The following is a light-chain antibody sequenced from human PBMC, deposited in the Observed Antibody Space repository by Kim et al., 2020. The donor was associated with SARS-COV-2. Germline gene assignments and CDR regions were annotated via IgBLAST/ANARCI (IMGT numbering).Light chain of an antibody. V-gene: IGKV1-39*01. CDR2: AAS. Sequence: SESVGDSDTITCRASQTISYYLNWYQQKQGKAPKLLIYAASSLQSGVPSRFSGSGSETDFTLTISSLQPEDFATYYCQQSYSAPHTFGQGTKLEIK. J-gene: IGKJ2*01. CDR1: QTISYY. CDR3: QQSYSAPHT.